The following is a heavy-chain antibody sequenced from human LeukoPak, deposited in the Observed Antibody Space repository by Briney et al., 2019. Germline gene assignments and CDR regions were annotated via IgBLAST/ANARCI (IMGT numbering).Heavy chain of an antibody. CDR2: IYHSGST. CDR1: GYSISSGYY. V-gene: IGHV4-38-2*02. D-gene: IGHD3-10*01. J-gene: IGHJ4*02. CDR3: ARDRWFGESLPAHFEY. Sequence: SETLSLTCTVSGYSISSGYYWAWIRQPPGKGLEWIGSIYHSGSTYYNPSLKSRVTISVDTSKNQFSLKLSSVIAADTAVYYCARDRWFGESLPAHFEYWGQGTLVTVSS.